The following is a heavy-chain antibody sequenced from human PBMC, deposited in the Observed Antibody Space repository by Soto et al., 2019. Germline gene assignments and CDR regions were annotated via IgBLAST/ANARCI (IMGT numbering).Heavy chain of an antibody. CDR3: ARDSKTTGFNWFDP. CDR2: INAGNGNT. Sequence: ASLKVSGKAAGYTFTSYAMHWLRQAPGQRLEWMGWINAGNGNTKYSQKFQGRVTITRDTSASTAYMELSSLRSEDTAVYYCARDSKTTGFNWFDPWGQGTLVTVSS. D-gene: IGHD4-17*01. J-gene: IGHJ5*02. V-gene: IGHV1-3*01. CDR1: GYTFTSYA.